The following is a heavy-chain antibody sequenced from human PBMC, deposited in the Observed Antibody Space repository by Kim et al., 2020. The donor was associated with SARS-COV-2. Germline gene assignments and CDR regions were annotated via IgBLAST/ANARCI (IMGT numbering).Heavy chain of an antibody. CDR3: ARGDSGP. CDR2: ARST. Sequence: ARSTVYSDSVKGRFTISRDNAKNTLYMQMNRLRAGDTAVYYCARGDSGPWGQGTLVTVSS. J-gene: IGHJ5*02. V-gene: IGHV3-74*01. D-gene: IGHD1-26*01.